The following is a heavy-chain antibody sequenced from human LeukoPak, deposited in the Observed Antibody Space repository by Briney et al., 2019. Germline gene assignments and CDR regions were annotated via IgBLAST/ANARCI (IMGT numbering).Heavy chain of an antibody. CDR1: GGSISSYY. Sequence: PSETLSLTCTVSGGSISSYYWSWIRQPDGKGLEWIGRIYTSGSTNYNPSLKSRVTMSVDTSKNQFSLKLSSVTAADTAVYYCARGYYDFWSGNNWFDPWGQGTLVTVSS. D-gene: IGHD3-3*01. J-gene: IGHJ5*02. V-gene: IGHV4-4*07. CDR2: IYTSGST. CDR3: ARGYYDFWSGNNWFDP.